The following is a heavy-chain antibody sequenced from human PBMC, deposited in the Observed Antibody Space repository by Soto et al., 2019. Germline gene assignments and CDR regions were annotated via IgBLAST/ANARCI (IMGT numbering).Heavy chain of an antibody. CDR2: IYYSGST. CDR1: GGSISSYY. CDR3: ARQSRLKLELRSTPENWFDP. D-gene: IGHD1-7*01. J-gene: IGHJ5*02. V-gene: IGHV4-59*08. Sequence: QVQLQESGPGLVKPSETLSLTCTVSGGSISSYYWSWIRQPPGKGLEWIGYIYYSGSTNYNPSLKSRVTISVDTSKNQFSLKLSSVTAADTAVYYCARQSRLKLELRSTPENWFDPWGQGTLVTVSS.